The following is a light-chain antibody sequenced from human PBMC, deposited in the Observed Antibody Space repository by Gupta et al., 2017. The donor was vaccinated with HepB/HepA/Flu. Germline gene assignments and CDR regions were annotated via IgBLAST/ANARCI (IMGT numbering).Light chain of an antibody. Sequence: QSVLTQPPSASGTPGQRVNISCSGSTSNIGSNTINWYQQLPGTAPKLLIYSNNQRPSGVPDRFSGSKSGTSASLTISGLQSEDEADYYCATWEDSLNGRVFGGGTKLTVL. J-gene: IGLJ2*01. CDR1: TSNIGSNT. CDR2: SNN. CDR3: ATWEDSLNGRV. V-gene: IGLV1-44*01.